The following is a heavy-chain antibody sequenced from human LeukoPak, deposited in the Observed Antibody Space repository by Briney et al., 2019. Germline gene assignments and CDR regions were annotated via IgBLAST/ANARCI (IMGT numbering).Heavy chain of an antibody. CDR1: GFTFSSYG. CDR2: IAYDGSNK. V-gene: IGHV3-30*18. Sequence: PGRSLRLSCAASGFTFSSYGMHWVRQAPGKGLEWVAVIAYDGSNKYYADSVKGRFTISRDNSKNTLYLQMNRLRAEDTAVYYCAKDRTWKSATPDYWGQGTLVTVSS. J-gene: IGHJ4*02. CDR3: AKDRTWKSATPDY. D-gene: IGHD6-25*01.